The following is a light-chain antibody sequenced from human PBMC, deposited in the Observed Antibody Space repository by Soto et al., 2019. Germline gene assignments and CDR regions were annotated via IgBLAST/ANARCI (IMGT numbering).Light chain of an antibody. V-gene: IGLV1-44*01. J-gene: IGLJ1*01. CDR2: TNN. CDR1: TSNIGSNP. CDR3: AEWDDRLEGPSYV. Sequence: QSVLTQPPSVSGTPGQTVTISCSGSTSNIGSNPVNWYQQLPGTAPRLLISTNNQRPSGVPDRFSGSRSGTSASLAISGLQSEDEADYNCAEWDDRLEGPSYVFGTGTKLT.